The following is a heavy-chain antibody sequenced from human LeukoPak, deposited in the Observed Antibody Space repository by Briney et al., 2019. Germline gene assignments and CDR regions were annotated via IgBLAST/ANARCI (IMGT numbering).Heavy chain of an antibody. J-gene: IGHJ6*02. D-gene: IGHD3-22*01. V-gene: IGHV1-24*01. CDR3: ARLSFYYESGGYYYPRYYYYGVDV. CDR1: GYTLTELS. Sequence: ASVKVSCKVSGYTLTELSMHWVRQAPGKGLEWMGGFDPEDGEAIYAQKFQGRVTMTEDTSTDAAYMELSSLRSEDTAVYYCARLSFYYESGGYYYPRYYYYGVDVWGQGTTVTVSS. CDR2: FDPEDGEA.